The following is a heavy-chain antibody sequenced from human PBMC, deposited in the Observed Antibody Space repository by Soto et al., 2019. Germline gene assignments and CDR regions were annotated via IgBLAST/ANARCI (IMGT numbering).Heavy chain of an antibody. CDR2: IWSAGLI. V-gene: IGHV3-53*02. J-gene: IGHJ6*02. CDR1: GFTVSSKY. CDR3: AREAPMDV. Sequence: DVQLVETGGGLIQPGGSLRLSCAASGFTVSSKYMNWVRQAPGKGLEWVSVIWSAGLIYYADSVRGRFTISRDISKNILYLEMTSLRADDTAVYYCAREAPMDVWGQGTTVTVSS.